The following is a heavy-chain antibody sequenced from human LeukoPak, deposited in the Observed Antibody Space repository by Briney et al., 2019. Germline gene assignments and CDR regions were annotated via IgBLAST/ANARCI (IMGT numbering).Heavy chain of an antibody. Sequence: PGGSLRLSCAASGFTFSSYWMSWVRQAPGKGLEWVANIKQGGSEKYYVDSVKGRFTISRDNAKNSLYLQMNSLRAEDTAVYYCARVSGYSGYGFRYYFDYWGQGTLVTVSS. CDR1: GFTFSSYW. CDR2: IKQGGSEK. J-gene: IGHJ4*02. CDR3: ARVSGYSGYGFRYYFDY. D-gene: IGHD5-12*01. V-gene: IGHV3-7*03.